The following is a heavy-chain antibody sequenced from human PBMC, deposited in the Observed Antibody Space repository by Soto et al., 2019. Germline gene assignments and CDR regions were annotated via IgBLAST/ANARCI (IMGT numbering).Heavy chain of an antibody. V-gene: IGHV4-34*01. CDR3: ARDPITGLFDY. D-gene: IGHD2-8*02. J-gene: IGHJ4*02. CDR2: INHSGST. Sequence: QVQLQQWGAGLLKPSETLSLTCAVYGGSFSGYYWTWIRQPPGTGLEWIGEINHSGSTNYNPSLKSRVTISVDASKNQFSLKLTSVTAADTAVYYCARDPITGLFDYWGQGTLVTVSS. CDR1: GGSFSGYY.